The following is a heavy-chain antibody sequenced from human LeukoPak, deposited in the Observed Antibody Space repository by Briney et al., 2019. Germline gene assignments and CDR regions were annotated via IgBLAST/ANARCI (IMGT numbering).Heavy chain of an antibody. Sequence: GGSLRPSCAASGFTFSSYAMSWVRQAPGKGLEWVSAISGSGGSTYYADSVKGRFTISRDNSKNTLYLQMNSLRAEDTAVYYCAKDGSGYSGYDWGQGTLVTVSS. J-gene: IGHJ4*02. CDR1: GFTFSSYA. V-gene: IGHV3-23*01. CDR3: AKDGSGYSGYD. CDR2: ISGSGGST. D-gene: IGHD5-12*01.